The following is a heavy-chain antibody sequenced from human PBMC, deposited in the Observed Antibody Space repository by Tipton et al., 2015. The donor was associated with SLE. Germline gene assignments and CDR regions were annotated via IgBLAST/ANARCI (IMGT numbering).Heavy chain of an antibody. CDR1: GFTFSSYG. Sequence: SLRLSCAASGFTFSSYGMHWVRQAPGKGLEWVAFIRYDGSNKYYADSVKGRFTISRDNSKNTLYLQMNSLRAEDTAVYYCAKDQGLGDYYYGMDVWGQGTTVTVSS. J-gene: IGHJ6*02. CDR2: IRYDGSNK. V-gene: IGHV3-30*02. CDR3: AKDQGLGDYYYGMDV. D-gene: IGHD3-16*01.